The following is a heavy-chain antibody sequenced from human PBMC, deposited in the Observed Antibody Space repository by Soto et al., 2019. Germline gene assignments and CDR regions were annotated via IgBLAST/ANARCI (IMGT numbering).Heavy chain of an antibody. CDR2: ISYDGSNK. D-gene: IGHD6-19*01. CDR3: ARDRGCRSDYYGMDV. CDR1: GSSFDYYG. V-gene: IGHV3-30*03. Sequence: QVQLMESGGGLVQPGRSLGLSCAASGSSFDYYGMHWVRQAPGKGLEWVSGISYDGSNKYQPDSVKGRFTISRDNSKNTLYLQMNSLRVEDTAVYYCARDRGCRSDYYGMDVWGQGTTVIVSS. J-gene: IGHJ6*02.